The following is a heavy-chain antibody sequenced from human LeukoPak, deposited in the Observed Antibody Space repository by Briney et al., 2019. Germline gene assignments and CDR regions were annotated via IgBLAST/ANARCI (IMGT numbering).Heavy chain of an antibody. J-gene: IGHJ1*01. V-gene: IGHV4-34*01. CDR2: INHSGST. Sequence: PSETLSLTCAVYGGSFSGYYWSWIRQPPGKGLEWIGEINHSGSTNYNPSLKSRVTISVDTSKNQFSLKLSSVTAADTAVYYCARLRYYYDSSGYSGEYFQHWGQGTLVTVSS. CDR1: GGSFSGYY. CDR3: ARLRYYYDSSGYSGEYFQH. D-gene: IGHD3-22*01.